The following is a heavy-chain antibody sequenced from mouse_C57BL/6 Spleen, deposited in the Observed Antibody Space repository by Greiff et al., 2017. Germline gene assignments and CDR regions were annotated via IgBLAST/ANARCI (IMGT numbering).Heavy chain of an antibody. CDR1: GYSITSGYY. D-gene: IGHD4-1*01. Sequence: ESGPGLVKPSQSLSLTCSVTGYSITSGYYWNWIRQFPGNKLEWMGYISYDGSNNYNPSLKNRISITRDTSKNQFFLKLNSVTTEDTATYYCARRLGDGDYWGQGTTLTVSS. CDR3: ARRLGDGDY. CDR2: ISYDGSN. J-gene: IGHJ2*01. V-gene: IGHV3-6*01.